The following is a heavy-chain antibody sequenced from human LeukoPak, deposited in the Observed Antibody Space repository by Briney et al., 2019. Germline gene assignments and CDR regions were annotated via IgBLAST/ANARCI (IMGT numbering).Heavy chain of an antibody. CDR3: ARGYSNYPKDAFDI. D-gene: IGHD4-11*01. V-gene: IGHV4-4*02. J-gene: IGHJ3*02. CDR2: IFYSGST. CDR1: GGSISNSNW. Sequence: SETLSLTCAVSGGSISNSNWWSWVRQPPGKGLEWIGEIFYSGSTNYNPSLKSRVTISVDTSKNQFSLKLSSVTAADTAVYYCARGYSNYPKDAFDIWGQGTMVTVSS.